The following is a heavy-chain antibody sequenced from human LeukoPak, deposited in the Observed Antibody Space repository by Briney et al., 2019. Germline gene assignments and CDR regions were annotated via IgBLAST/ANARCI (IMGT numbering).Heavy chain of an antibody. Sequence: GGSLRLSCAASGFTFSNYAMHCVRQAPGKGLEWVAVISYDGGNKYYADIVKGRFTISRDNSKNTLYLRMNSLRPEDTAVYYCVRTDCTGGSCYPNFDYWGQGTLVTVSS. CDR2: ISYDGGNK. J-gene: IGHJ4*02. CDR1: GFTFSNYA. CDR3: VRTDCTGGSCYPNFDY. V-gene: IGHV3-30*01. D-gene: IGHD2-15*01.